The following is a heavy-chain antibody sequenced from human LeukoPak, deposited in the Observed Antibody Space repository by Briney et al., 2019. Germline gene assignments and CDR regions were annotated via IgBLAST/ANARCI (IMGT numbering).Heavy chain of an antibody. CDR2: IWFDGSDK. J-gene: IGHJ4*02. Sequence: GGSLRLSCAASAFTFSSYGMHWVRQAPGKGLEWVAVIWFDGSDKYYADSVKGRSTISRDNSKNTLYLQMNSLRAEDTAVYYCARDGYSGYDFYFDYWGQGTLVTVSS. CDR1: AFTFSSYG. D-gene: IGHD5-12*01. V-gene: IGHV3-33*01. CDR3: ARDGYSGYDFYFDY.